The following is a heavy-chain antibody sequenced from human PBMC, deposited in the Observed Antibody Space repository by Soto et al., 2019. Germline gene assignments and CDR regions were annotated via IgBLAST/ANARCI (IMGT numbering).Heavy chain of an antibody. Sequence: GGSLRLSCAASGFTFGPYEMSWVRQAPGKGLEWISYISSSGSTIHYADSVKGRFSISRDNAKKSLFLQMNSLRAEDTAVYYCVREAPCSNGVCQFDYWGRGTLVTVSS. V-gene: IGHV3-48*03. J-gene: IGHJ4*02. CDR1: GFTFGPYE. D-gene: IGHD2-8*01. CDR3: VREAPCSNGVCQFDY. CDR2: ISSSGSTI.